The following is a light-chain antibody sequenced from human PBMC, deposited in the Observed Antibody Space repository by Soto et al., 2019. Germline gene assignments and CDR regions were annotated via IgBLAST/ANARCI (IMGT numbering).Light chain of an antibody. CDR2: AAS. J-gene: IGKJ1*01. Sequence: AIRMTHSPSSLSAATGDRVTRTFRASQGISSYLAWYQQKPGKAPKLLIYAASTLQSGVPSRFSGSGSGTEFTLTISSLQPDDFATYYCQQYNSYWKFGQGAKVDIK. CDR3: QQYNSYWK. V-gene: IGKV1-8*01. CDR1: QGISSY.